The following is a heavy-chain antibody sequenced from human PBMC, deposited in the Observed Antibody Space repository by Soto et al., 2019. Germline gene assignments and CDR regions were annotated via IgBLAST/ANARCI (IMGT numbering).Heavy chain of an antibody. CDR1: GFTFSSYA. CDR3: AKDKFVLIVYAIRVLNGMDV. CDR2: ISGSGGST. J-gene: IGHJ6*02. D-gene: IGHD2-8*01. Sequence: GGSLRLSCAASGFTFSSYAMSWVRQAPGKGLEWVSAISGSGGSTYYADSGKGRFTISRDNSKNTLNLQMNGLRAEDTAVDYCAKDKFVLIVYAIRVLNGMDVWGQGTTVTVSS. V-gene: IGHV3-23*01.